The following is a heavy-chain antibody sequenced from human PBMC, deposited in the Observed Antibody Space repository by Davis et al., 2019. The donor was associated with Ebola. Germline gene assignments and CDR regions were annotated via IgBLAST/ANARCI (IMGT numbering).Heavy chain of an antibody. D-gene: IGHD3-22*01. J-gene: IGHJ4*02. CDR1: GVPFTTYY. Sequence: MPSETLSLTCTVSGVPFTTYYWPWIRQPPGKGLEWVGHIYHSGSTTYNPSLKSRVTISVDTSKNHFSLNLRSLTAADTGIYYCARDGVTMTPFDYWGQGTLVTVSS. CDR2: IYHSGST. CDR3: ARDGVTMTPFDY. V-gene: IGHV4-59*12.